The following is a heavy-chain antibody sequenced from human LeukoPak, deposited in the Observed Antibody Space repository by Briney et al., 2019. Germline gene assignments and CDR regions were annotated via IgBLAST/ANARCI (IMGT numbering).Heavy chain of an antibody. CDR1: GYTFTSYG. Sequence: ASVKASCKASGYTFTSYGISWVQQAPGQGLEWMGWISAYNGNTNYAQKLQGRVTMTTDTSTSTAYMELRSLRSDDTAVYYCARKRSTDYVQVDYYYGMDVWGQGTTVTVSS. CDR2: ISAYNGNT. D-gene: IGHD3-10*02. CDR3: ARKRSTDYVQVDYYYGMDV. J-gene: IGHJ6*02. V-gene: IGHV1-18*01.